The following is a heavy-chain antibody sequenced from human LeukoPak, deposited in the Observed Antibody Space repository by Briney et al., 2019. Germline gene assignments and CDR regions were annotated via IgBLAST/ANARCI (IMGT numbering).Heavy chain of an antibody. CDR2: IYHSGST. D-gene: IGHD2-2*01. V-gene: IGHV4-59*08. CDR1: GGSISSYY. CDR3: ARRKDYCSSTSCYNWFDP. Sequence: SETLSLTCTVSGGSISSYYWSWIRQPPGKGLEWIGYIYHSGSTNYNPSLKSRVTISVDTSKHQFSLKLSSVTAADTAVYYCARRKDYCSSTSCYNWFDPWGQGTLVTVSS. J-gene: IGHJ5*02.